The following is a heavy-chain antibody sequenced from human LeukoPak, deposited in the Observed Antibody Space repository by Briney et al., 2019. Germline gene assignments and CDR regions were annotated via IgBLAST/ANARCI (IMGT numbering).Heavy chain of an antibody. V-gene: IGHV3-21*01. CDR2: ISSSSSYI. Sequence: GGSLRLSCAASGFTFSSYSMNWVRQAPGKGLEWVSSISSSSSYIYYADSVKGRFTISRDNAKNSLYLQMNSLRAEDTAVHYCARDGHYDILTGYTYYYGMDVWGQGTTVTVSS. J-gene: IGHJ6*02. D-gene: IGHD3-9*01. CDR1: GFTFSSYS. CDR3: ARDGHYDILTGYTYYYGMDV.